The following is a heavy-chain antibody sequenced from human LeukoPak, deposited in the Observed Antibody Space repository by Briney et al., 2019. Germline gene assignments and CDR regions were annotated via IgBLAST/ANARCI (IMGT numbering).Heavy chain of an antibody. Sequence: AAVKVSCKASGGTFISYAISWVRQAPGQGLEWMGGIIPIFGTANYAQKFQGRVAITADESTSTAYMELSSLRSEDTAVYYCARGAAAAGGYFDYWGQGTLATVSS. CDR3: ARGAAAAGGYFDY. CDR2: IIPIFGTA. J-gene: IGHJ4*02. V-gene: IGHV1-69*13. D-gene: IGHD6-13*01. CDR1: GGTFISYA.